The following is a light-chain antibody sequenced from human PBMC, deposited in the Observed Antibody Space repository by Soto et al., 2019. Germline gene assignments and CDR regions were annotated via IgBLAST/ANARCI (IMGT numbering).Light chain of an antibody. CDR2: DAS. J-gene: IGKJ4*01. CDR1: HDIINY. CDR3: QQYDNLPLT. V-gene: IGKV1-33*01. Sequence: DLQMTQSPSSLSASVGDRLTISCQASHDIINYLNWYQQKPGKAPKLLIYDASHLETGVPSRFSGSGYGTDFTFTISSLQPEDIATYFCQQYDNLPLTFGGGTKVEIK.